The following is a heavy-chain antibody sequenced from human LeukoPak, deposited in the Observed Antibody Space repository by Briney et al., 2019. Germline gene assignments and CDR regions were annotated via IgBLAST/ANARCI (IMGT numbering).Heavy chain of an antibody. CDR1: GYSFTGYY. CDR2: INPSSGDT. V-gene: IGHV1-2*02. CDR3: ARDRGGSASYYDLAY. J-gene: IGHJ4*02. D-gene: IGHD3-10*01. Sequence: ASVKVSCKASGYSFTGYYIHWVRQAPGQGLEWMGWINPSSGDTNSAQNFQGRVTMARGTSITTVYMELTSLRSDDTALYFCARDRGGSASYYDLAYWGQGTLVTVSS.